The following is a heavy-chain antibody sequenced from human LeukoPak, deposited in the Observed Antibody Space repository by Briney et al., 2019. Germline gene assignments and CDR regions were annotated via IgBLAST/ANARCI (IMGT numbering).Heavy chain of an antibody. CDR2: VYNSGDT. CDR3: ARLKLGAYFDL. CDR1: GGSTSSVY. J-gene: IGHJ2*01. D-gene: IGHD3-16*01. Sequence: PSETLSLTCTLSGGSTSSVYWSWIRKSPGKGLEWVGYVYNSGDTGKNPSLKSRVTILLDTSKNQCSLKLTSVSAADTAVYYCARLKLGAYFDLWGRGTLVTVSS. V-gene: IGHV4-59*08.